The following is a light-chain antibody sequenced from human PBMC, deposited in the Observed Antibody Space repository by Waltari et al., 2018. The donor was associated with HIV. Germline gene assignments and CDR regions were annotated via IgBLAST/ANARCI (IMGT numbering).Light chain of an antibody. CDR2: VTT. J-gene: IGLJ2*01. CDR1: SSNIGAAD. V-gene: IGLV1-40*01. CDR3: QSYDSSLRGLV. Sequence: QSVLTQPPSVSGAPGQRVTISCPGRSSNIGAADAHWYRQLPGTAPKLLIYVTTKRPSGVPDRFSGSKSGTSASLAITGLQAEDEADYYCQSYDSSLRGLVFGAGTKLTVL.